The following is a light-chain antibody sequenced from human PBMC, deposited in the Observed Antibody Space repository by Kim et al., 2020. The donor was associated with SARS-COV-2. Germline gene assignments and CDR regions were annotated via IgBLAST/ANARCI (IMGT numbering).Light chain of an antibody. CDR2: QDS. CDR3: QAWDSSTEV. Sequence: SYELTQPPSVSVSPGQTASITCSGDKLGDKYACWYQQRPGQSPLLVIYQDSKRPSGIPDRFSGSNSGNTATLTISGTQAMDEADYYCQAWDSSTEVFGTGTKVTVL. CDR1: KLGDKY. J-gene: IGLJ1*01. V-gene: IGLV3-1*01.